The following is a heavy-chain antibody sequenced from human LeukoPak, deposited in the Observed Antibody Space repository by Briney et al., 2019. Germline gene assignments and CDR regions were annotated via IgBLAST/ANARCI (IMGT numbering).Heavy chain of an antibody. D-gene: IGHD3-22*01. J-gene: IGHJ5*02. V-gene: IGHV1-69*01. CDR1: GVTFSSYA. Sequence: SLKVSCKASGVTFSSYAISWVRQAPGQGLEWMGGIIPIFGTANYAQKFQGRVTITADESTSTAYMELSSLRSEDTDVYYCARDYYYDSSGYQRTFDPWGQGTLVTVSS. CDR2: IIPIFGTA. CDR3: ARDYYYDSSGYQRTFDP.